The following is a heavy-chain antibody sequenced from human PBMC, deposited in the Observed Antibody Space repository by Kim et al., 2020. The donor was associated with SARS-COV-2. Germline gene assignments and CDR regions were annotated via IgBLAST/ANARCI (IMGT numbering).Heavy chain of an antibody. V-gene: IGHV4-39*01. CDR3: ARLLPNSGGYYYDSSDDAFDI. D-gene: IGHD3-22*01. Sequence: SETLSLTCTVSGGSISSSSYYWGWIRQPPGKGLEWIGSIYYSGSTYYNPSLKSRVTISVDTSKNQFSLKLSSVTAADTAVYYCARLLPNSGGYYYDSSDDAFDIWGQGTMVTVSS. CDR2: IYYSGST. CDR1: GGSISSSSYY. J-gene: IGHJ3*02.